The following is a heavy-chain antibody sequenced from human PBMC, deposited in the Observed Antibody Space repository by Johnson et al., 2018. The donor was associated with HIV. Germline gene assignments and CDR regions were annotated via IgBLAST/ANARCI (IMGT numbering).Heavy chain of an antibody. CDR1: GFTVSSNY. V-gene: IGHV3-66*01. CDR2: IYSGGST. CDR3: AKERGISGGFDF. D-gene: IGHD2-15*01. J-gene: IGHJ3*01. Sequence: MLLVESGGGLVQPGGSLRRSCAASGFTVSSNYMNWVRQGPGKGLEWVSVIYSGGSTYYADSVKGRFTLSRDSSKNTLYLQMNSLRAEDTAVYYCAKERGISGGFDFWGQGTRVTVSS.